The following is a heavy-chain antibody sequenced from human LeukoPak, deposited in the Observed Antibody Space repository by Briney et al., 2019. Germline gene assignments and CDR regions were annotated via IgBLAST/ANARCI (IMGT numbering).Heavy chain of an antibody. CDR2: INHSGST. J-gene: IGHJ5*02. CDR3: ARGGMTTVTTFLQLRNWFDP. D-gene: IGHD4-17*01. CDR1: GGSISSDY. Sequence: SDTLSLTCTVSGGSISSDYWSWVRQPPGKGLEWIGEINHSGSTNYNPSLKSRVTISVDTSKNQFSLKLSSVTAADTAVYYCARGGMTTVTTFLQLRNWFDPWGQGTLVTVSS. V-gene: IGHV4-34*01.